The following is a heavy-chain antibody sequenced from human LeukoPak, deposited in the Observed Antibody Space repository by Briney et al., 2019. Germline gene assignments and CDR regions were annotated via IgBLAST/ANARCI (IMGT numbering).Heavy chain of an antibody. J-gene: IGHJ5*02. CDR3: ARVPSNRSAKNWFDP. CDR2: ISAYNGNT. D-gene: IGHD2-15*01. CDR1: GYTFTSYG. Sequence: GASVKVSCKASGYTFTSYGISWVRQAPGQGLEWMGWISAYNGNTNYAQKLQGRVTMTTDTSTSTAYMELRSLRSDDTAVYYCARVPSNRSAKNWFDPWGQGTLVTVSS. V-gene: IGHV1-18*01.